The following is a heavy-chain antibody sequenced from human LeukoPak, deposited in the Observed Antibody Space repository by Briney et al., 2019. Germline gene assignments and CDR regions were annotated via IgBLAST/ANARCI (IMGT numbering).Heavy chain of an antibody. CDR3: ARSGLVWFGEGTPEYYFDY. CDR2: IYYSGST. V-gene: IGHV4-39*07. J-gene: IGHJ4*02. CDR1: GDSISRSNYY. Sequence: PSETLSLTCTVSGDSISRSNYYWGWIRQPPGKGLEWIGSIYYSGSTDYNPSLKSRVTISVDTSKNQFSLKLSSVTAADTAVYYCARSGLVWFGEGTPEYYFDYWGQGTLVTVSS. D-gene: IGHD3-10*01.